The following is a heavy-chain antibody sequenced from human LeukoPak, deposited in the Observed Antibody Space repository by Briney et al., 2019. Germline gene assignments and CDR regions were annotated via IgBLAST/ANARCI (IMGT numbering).Heavy chain of an antibody. CDR2: ISSSGSTI. D-gene: IGHD3-10*01. V-gene: IGHV3-48*04. Sequence: PGGSLRLSCAASGFTFSSYAMSWVRQAPGKGLEWVSYISSSGSTIYYADSVKGRFTISRDNAKNSLYLQMNSLRAEDTAVYYCARGPSSKFGELLPNYFDYWGQGTLVTVSS. CDR1: GFTFSSYA. J-gene: IGHJ4*02. CDR3: ARGPSSKFGELLPNYFDY.